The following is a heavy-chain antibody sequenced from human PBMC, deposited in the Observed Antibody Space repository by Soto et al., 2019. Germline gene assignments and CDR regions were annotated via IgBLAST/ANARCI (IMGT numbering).Heavy chain of an antibody. J-gene: IGHJ4*02. Sequence: SEALSLTCAVYGGSFSGYYWSWIRQPPGKGLEWIGEINHSGSTNYNPSLKSRVTISVDTSKNQFSLKLSSVTAADTAVYYCARGDSSSSYFDYWGQGTLVTVSS. D-gene: IGHD6-6*01. CDR1: GGSFSGYY. CDR2: INHSGST. V-gene: IGHV4-34*01. CDR3: ARGDSSSSYFDY.